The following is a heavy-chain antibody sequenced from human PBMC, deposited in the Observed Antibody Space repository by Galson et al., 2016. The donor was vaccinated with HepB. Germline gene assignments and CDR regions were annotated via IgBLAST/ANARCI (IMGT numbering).Heavy chain of an antibody. V-gene: IGHV3-33*08. J-gene: IGHJ5*02. CDR2: IWHDGSNK. CDR1: GFTISSYG. Sequence: SLRLSCAASGFTISSYGIHWVRQVPGKALEWVALIWHDGSNKFYADSVKGRFTTSRDISKNKLYLQMNSRTVEDTAWYYCARDRFCSNTRCYGWLDPWGQGTLVTVSS. CDR3: ARDRFCSNTRCYGWLDP. D-gene: IGHD2-2*01.